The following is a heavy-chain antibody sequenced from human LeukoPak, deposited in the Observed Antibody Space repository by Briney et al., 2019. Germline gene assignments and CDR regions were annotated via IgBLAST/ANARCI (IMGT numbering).Heavy chain of an antibody. D-gene: IGHD4-17*01. CDR3: ARDPNGNYVGAFDFQR. Sequence: RGSLRPSCAASGFTFTNYAMTWVRQAPGKGLEWVSSISDSGGSTYYADSVKGRFTISRDNYKNTLYLQMNGLRAEDTAVYYCARDPNGNYVGAFDFQRWGQGTLVTVSS. CDR2: ISDSGGST. J-gene: IGHJ1*01. V-gene: IGHV3-23*01. CDR1: GFTFTNYA.